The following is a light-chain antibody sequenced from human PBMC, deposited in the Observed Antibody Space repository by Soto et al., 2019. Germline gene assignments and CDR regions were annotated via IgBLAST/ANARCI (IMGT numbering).Light chain of an antibody. Sequence: IVMTQSPATLSVSPGKRATLSCRASQTIDNKLAWYQQRPGQAPRLLIYGASIRATGIPARFSGSGSGTEFTLTIRGLQSEDFGVYYCQQYKDWRTFGQGTNVDIK. CDR2: GAS. V-gene: IGKV3-15*01. J-gene: IGKJ1*01. CDR3: QQYKDWRT. CDR1: QTIDNK.